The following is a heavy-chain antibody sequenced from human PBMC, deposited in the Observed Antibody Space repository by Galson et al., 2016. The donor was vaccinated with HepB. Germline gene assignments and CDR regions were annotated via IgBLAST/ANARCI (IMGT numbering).Heavy chain of an antibody. CDR3: ARVGSDILTGSDNWFDP. CDR2: IDPSDSYT. CDR1: GYSFTNYW. D-gene: IGHD3-9*01. V-gene: IGHV5-10-1*01. Sequence: QSGAEVKKSGESLKISCKGSGYSFTNYWISWVRQMPGKGLEWMGRIDPSDSYTNYSPSFQAHVTFSADKSLSTVYLHWSSLKASDTAMYYCARVGSDILTGSDNWFDPWGQGTLVTVSS. J-gene: IGHJ5*02.